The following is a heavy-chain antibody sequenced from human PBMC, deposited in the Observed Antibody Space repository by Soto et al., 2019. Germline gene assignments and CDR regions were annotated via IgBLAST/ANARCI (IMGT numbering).Heavy chain of an antibody. CDR1: GFTLSDYY. J-gene: IGHJ5*02. CDR2: ISSSGSTI. V-gene: IGHV3-11*01. Sequence: GGSLRLSCAASGFTLSDYYMSWIRQAPGKGLDWLSYISSSGSTIYYADSVKGRFTISRDNARNSLYLQMNSLRAEDTAVYYCARGHEVVPPTVFDPWGQGTLVTVSS. D-gene: IGHD1-26*01. CDR3: ARGHEVVPPTVFDP.